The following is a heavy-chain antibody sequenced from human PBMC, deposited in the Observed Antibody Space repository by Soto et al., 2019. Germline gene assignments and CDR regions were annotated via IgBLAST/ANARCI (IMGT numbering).Heavy chain of an antibody. V-gene: IGHV4-39*01. Sequence: SETLSLTCTVSGGSISSSSDYWGWIRQPPGKGLEWIGSIYYSGSTYYNPSLKSRVTISVDTSKNQFSLKLSSVTAADTAVYYCARHVHVNDILTGYYFFDYWGQGTLVTVSS. CDR1: GGSISSSSDY. CDR2: IYYSGST. D-gene: IGHD3-9*01. J-gene: IGHJ4*02. CDR3: ARHVHVNDILTGYYFFDY.